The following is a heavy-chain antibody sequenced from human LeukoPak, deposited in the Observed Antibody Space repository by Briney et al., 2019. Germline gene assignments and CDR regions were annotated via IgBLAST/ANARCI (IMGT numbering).Heavy chain of an antibody. CDR1: GFTVSSNS. CDR3: TRKGSQWDFLVDY. D-gene: IGHD2/OR15-2a*01. J-gene: IGHJ4*02. Sequence: PGGSLRLSCTVSGFTVSSNSMSWVRQAPGKGLEWVSFIYSDNTHYSDSVKGRFTISRDNAKNSLYLQMDSLTAEDTAVYYCTRKGSQWDFLVDYWGQGTRVAVSP. CDR2: IYSDNT. V-gene: IGHV3-53*01.